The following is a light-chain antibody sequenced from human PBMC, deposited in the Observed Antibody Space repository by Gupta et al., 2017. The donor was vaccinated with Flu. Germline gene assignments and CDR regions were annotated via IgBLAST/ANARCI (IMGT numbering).Light chain of an antibody. CDR3: QQYNTYSGDS. CDR2: KAS. Sequence: DIQMTPSPSTLSASVGDRVTITCRASQSISSWLAWYHQKPGKAPKLLIYKASSLESGVPSRFSGSGSGTEFTLTISSLQPDDFATYYCQQYNTYSGDSFGQGTKLEIK. V-gene: IGKV1-5*03. J-gene: IGKJ2*03. CDR1: QSISSW.